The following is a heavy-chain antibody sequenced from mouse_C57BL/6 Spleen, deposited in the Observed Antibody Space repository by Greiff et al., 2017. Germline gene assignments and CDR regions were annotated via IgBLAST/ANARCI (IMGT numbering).Heavy chain of an antibody. CDR3: ARPYGNYPSWFAY. CDR1: GFTFSDYG. Sequence: VQLKQSGGGLVKPGGSLKLSCAASGFTFSDYGMHWVRQAPEKGLEWVAYISSGSSTIYYADTVKGRFTISRDNAKNTLFLQMTSLRSEDTAMYYCARPYGNYPSWFAYWGQGTLVTVSA. J-gene: IGHJ3*01. CDR2: ISSGSSTI. V-gene: IGHV5-17*01. D-gene: IGHD2-10*02.